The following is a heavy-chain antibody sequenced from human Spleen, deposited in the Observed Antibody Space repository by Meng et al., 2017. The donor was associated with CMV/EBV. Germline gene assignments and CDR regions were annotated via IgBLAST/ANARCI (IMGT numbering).Heavy chain of an antibody. D-gene: IGHD6-19*01. Sequence: SGFIFSNYAMSWVRQAPGKGLEWVSAISGSGGSTYYADSVKGRFTISRDNSKNTLYLQMSSLRAEDTAVYYCAKIMGQQWLVFPFDYWGQGTLVTVSS. V-gene: IGHV3-23*01. CDR1: GFIFSNYA. CDR2: ISGSGGST. J-gene: IGHJ4*02. CDR3: AKIMGQQWLVFPFDY.